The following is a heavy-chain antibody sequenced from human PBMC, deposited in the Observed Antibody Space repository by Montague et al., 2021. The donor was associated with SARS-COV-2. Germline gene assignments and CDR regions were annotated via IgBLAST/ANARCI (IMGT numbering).Heavy chain of an antibody. CDR1: GDSVSSRKW. CDR2: VSRTGIT. Sequence: SETLSLTCALSGDSVSSRKWWAWVRQSPMKGLEWIGEVSRTGITTFNPSLKSRVTISLDVSKNLFSLNLTSVTAADTAVYYCARGQVTVFGVLIMLPAAGPLDSWGLGTKVTVSS. J-gene: IGHJ3*02. V-gene: IGHV4-4*02. CDR3: ARGQVTVFGVLIMLPAAGPLDS. D-gene: IGHD3-3*01.